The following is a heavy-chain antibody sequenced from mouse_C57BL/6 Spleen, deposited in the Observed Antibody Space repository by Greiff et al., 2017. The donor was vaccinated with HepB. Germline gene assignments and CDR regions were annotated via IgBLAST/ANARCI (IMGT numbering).Heavy chain of an antibody. D-gene: IGHD4-1*01. CDR3: ARRGGTGAMDY. V-gene: IGHV1-50*01. J-gene: IGHJ4*01. CDR2: IDPSDSYT. Sequence: QVQLKQPGAELVKPGASVKLSCKASGYTFTSYWMQWVKQRPGQGLEWIGEIDPSDSYTNYNQKFKGKATLTVDTSSSTAYMQLSSLTSEDSAVYYCARRGGTGAMDYWGQGTSVTVSS. CDR1: GYTFTSYW.